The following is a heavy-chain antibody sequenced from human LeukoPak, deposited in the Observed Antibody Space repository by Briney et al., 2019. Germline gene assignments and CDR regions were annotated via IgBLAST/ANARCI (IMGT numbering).Heavy chain of an antibody. CDR3: VKGGGNFDY. CDR2: IYYTGNT. CDR1: GASISSYY. J-gene: IGHJ4*02. V-gene: IGHV4-59*08. Sequence: SETLSLTCTVSGASISSYYWSWIRQPPGKGLEWIGYIYYTGNTDYNPPLKSRVTISVDTSKNQFSLKLSSVTAADTAVYYCVKGGGNFDYWGQGTLVTVSS. D-gene: IGHD3-16*01.